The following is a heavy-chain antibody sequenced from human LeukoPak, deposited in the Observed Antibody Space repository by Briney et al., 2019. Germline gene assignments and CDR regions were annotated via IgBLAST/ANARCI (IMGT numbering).Heavy chain of an antibody. J-gene: IGHJ5*02. CDR3: ARASRYCTNGVCYPTDFDP. D-gene: IGHD2-8*01. Sequence: GSLRLSCAASGFTFSSYAMSWIRQPPGKGLEWIGEINHSGSTNYNPSLKSRVTISVDTSKNQFSLKLSSVTAADTAVYYCARASRYCTNGVCYPTDFDPWGQGTLVTVSS. CDR2: INHSGST. CDR1: GFTFSSYA. V-gene: IGHV4-34*01.